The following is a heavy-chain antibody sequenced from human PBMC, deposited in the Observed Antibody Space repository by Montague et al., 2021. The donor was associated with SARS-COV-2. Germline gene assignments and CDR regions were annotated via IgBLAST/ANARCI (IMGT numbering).Heavy chain of an antibody. CDR1: GGSISTPDYY. V-gene: IGHV4-39*01. CDR2: ISYTGRT. Sequence: SETLSLTCTVSGGSISTPDYYWGWIRQSPGKGLEWIGSISYTGRTSYNQSLRSRVSFSMDTSKNHFSLSLSSVTVADTAVYFCARQLPSYCATNKCYPYYFDVWGQGALVTVSS. CDR3: ARQLPSYCATNKCYPYYFDV. D-gene: IGHD2-8*01. J-gene: IGHJ4*02.